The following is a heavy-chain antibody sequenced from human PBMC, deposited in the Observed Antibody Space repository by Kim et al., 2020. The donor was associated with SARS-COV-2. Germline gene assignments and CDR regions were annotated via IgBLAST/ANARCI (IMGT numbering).Heavy chain of an antibody. J-gene: IGHJ6*02. D-gene: IGHD2-2*01. CDR3: ARGVVGCSSTSCYSIMDV. V-gene: IGHV3-11*06. CDR2: ISSSSSYT. Sequence: GGSLRLSCAASGFTFSDYYMSWIRQAPGKGLEWVSYISSSSSYTNYADSVKGRFTISRDNAKNSLYLQMNSLRAEDTAVYYCARGVVGCSSTSCYSIMDVWGQGTTVTVSS. CDR1: GFTFSDYY.